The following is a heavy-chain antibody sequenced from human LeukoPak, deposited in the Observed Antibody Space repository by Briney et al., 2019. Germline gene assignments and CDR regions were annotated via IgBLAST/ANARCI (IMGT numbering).Heavy chain of an antibody. V-gene: IGHV3-53*01. D-gene: IGHD3-22*01. Sequence: GGSLRLSRAASGFTFSSYSMKWVRQAPGKGLEWVSVIYSGGSTYYADSVKGRFTISRDNSKNTLYLQMNSLRVEDTAVYYCARDGDDTSGYFSPFDYWGQGTLVTVSS. CDR3: ARDGDDTSGYFSPFDY. J-gene: IGHJ4*02. CDR2: IYSGGST. CDR1: GFTFSSYS.